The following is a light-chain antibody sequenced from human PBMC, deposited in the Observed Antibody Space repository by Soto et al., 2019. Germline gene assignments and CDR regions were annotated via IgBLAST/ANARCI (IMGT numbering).Light chain of an antibody. CDR3: LQYSNWPRA. J-gene: IGKJ1*01. V-gene: IGKV3-15*01. CDR2: DAS. Sequence: DIMLTQSPGTLSVSPGERATLSCGASHSVNTNLAWYQQSPGQAPRLLIYDASTRATGIPARFSGSGSGTEFTLTISSLQSGDFAIYYCLQYSNWPRAIGQGTKVEIK. CDR1: HSVNTN.